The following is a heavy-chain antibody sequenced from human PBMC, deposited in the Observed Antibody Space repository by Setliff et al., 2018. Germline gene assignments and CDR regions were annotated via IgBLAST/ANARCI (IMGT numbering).Heavy chain of an antibody. J-gene: IGHJ5*02. V-gene: IGHV3-7*03. CDR2: IKEEGGEK. CDR1: GFSFSSHW. Sequence: GSLRLSCAAFGFSFSSHWMSWVRQVPGKGLEWVANIKEEGGEKDYVDSVKGRFTISRDDSKNTLYLQMNSLRTEDTALYYCAKDLGVNFGELIAWGQGTLVTVSS. D-gene: IGHD3-10*01. CDR3: AKDLGVNFGELIA.